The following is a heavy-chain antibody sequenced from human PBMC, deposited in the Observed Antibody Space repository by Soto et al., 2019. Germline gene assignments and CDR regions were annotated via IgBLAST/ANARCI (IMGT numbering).Heavy chain of an antibody. CDR2: IGPASGDT. D-gene: IGHD3-10*01. CDR1: GYTLTGPY. J-gene: IGHJ4*02. CDR3: GRGRSGQLVVFY. V-gene: IGHV1-2*02. Sequence: ASVKVSCKASGYTLTGPYIHWVRQPPGQGPEWMGEIGPASGDTRYAQKFQGRVTMTRDTSITTVYMELNNLSPDDTAVYYCGRGRSGQLVVFYWGQGTPVTVSS.